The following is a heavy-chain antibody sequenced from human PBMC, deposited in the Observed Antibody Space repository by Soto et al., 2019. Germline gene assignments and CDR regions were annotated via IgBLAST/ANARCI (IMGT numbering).Heavy chain of an antibody. CDR3: ARGLYGANCFDP. D-gene: IGHD4-17*01. CDR2: ISYDGSNK. CDR1: GFTFSSYA. V-gene: IGHV3-30-3*01. J-gene: IGHJ5*02. Sequence: GGSLRLSCAASGFTFSSYAMHWVRQAPGKGLEWVAVISYDGSNKYYADSVKGRFTISRDNSKNTLYLQMNSLRAEDTAVYYCARGLYGANCFDPWGQGTLVTVSS.